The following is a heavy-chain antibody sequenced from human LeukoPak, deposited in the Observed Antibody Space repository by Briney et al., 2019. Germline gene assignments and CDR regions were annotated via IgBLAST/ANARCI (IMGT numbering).Heavy chain of an antibody. Sequence: GGSLRLSCTASGFTFGDYAMSWFRQAPGKGLEWVGFIRSKAYGGTTEYAASVKGRFTISRDDSKSIAYLQMNSLKTEDTAVYYCTRDISSGWYWGLGQRDVWGQGTTVTVSS. D-gene: IGHD6-19*01. J-gene: IGHJ6*02. V-gene: IGHV3-49*03. CDR2: IRSKAYGGTT. CDR3: TRDISSGWYWGLGQRDV. CDR1: GFTFGDYA.